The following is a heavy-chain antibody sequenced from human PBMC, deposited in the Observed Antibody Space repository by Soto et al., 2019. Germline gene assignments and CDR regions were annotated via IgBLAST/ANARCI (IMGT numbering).Heavy chain of an antibody. J-gene: IGHJ4*02. CDR1: GCSIVGSDYC. V-gene: IGHV4-39*01. Sequence: TLETLSLTCTFSGCSIVGSDYCWAWIRQPPGKGLEWIGTIYHTGTAYYNPSLKSRVILSVDTSKNQFSLNLFSASATDTATYYCVDMRGQWLPRDWGQGILVTVSS. D-gene: IGHD6-19*01. CDR2: IYHTGTA. CDR3: VDMRGQWLPRD.